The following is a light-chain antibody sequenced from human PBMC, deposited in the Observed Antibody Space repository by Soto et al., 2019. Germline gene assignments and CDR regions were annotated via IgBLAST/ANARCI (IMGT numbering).Light chain of an antibody. CDR3: QQYTWT. V-gene: IGKV1-5*01. CDR1: QSISSW. J-gene: IGKJ1*01. Sequence: DIQMTQSPSTLSASVGDRVTITCRASQSISSWLAWYQQKPGKAPKLLIYDASSLESGVPSRFSGSGSGTEFTLTISSLQPDDFATYYCQQYTWTFGQGTKVAIK. CDR2: DAS.